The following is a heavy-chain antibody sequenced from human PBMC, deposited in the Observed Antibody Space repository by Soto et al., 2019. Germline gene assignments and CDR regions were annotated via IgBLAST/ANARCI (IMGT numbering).Heavy chain of an antibody. Sequence: SETLSLTCTVSGGSISSYYWSWIRQPPGKGLEWIGYIYYSGSTNYNPSLKSRVTITRDTSASTTYMELSSLKSEDTALYYCARNILGGPTDFWGPGTLVTVS. CDR1: GGSISSYY. CDR3: ARNILGGPTDF. CDR2: IYYSGST. V-gene: IGHV4-59*08. D-gene: IGHD3-16*01. J-gene: IGHJ4*02.